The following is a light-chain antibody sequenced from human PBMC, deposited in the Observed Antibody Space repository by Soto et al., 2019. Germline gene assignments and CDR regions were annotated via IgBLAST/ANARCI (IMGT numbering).Light chain of an antibody. J-gene: IGLJ1*01. Sequence: QLVLTQSPSASASLGASVKLTCTLSSGHSSYAIAWHQQQPEKGPRYLMKLNSDGSHSKGDGIPDRFSGSSSGAERYLTISNLQSEDEADYYCQTWVTGIYVFGSGTKVTVL. CDR1: SGHSSYA. V-gene: IGLV4-69*01. CDR3: QTWVTGIYV. CDR2: LNSDGSH.